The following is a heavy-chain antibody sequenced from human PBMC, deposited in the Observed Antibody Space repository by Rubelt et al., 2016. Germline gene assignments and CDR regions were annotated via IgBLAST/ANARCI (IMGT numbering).Heavy chain of an antibody. Sequence: QLQLQESGPGLVKPSETLSLTCTVSGGSISSSSYYWGWIRQPPGKGLEWIGSIYYSGSTYYNPSLKSRVTISVDTSKNQFSLKLSSVTAADTAVYYCARERKTNYYYGMDVWGQGTTVTVSS. CDR1: GGSISSSSYY. CDR2: IYYSGST. CDR3: ARERKTNYYYGMDV. V-gene: IGHV4-39*07. J-gene: IGHJ6*02. D-gene: IGHD4-11*01.